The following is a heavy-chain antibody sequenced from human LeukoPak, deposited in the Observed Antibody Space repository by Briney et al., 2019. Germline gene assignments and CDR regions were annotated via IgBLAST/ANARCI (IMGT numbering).Heavy chain of an antibody. CDR2: ISNSGGTI. V-gene: IGHV3-23*01. D-gene: IGHD2-21*01. J-gene: IGHJ3*02. CDR1: GFTFSNYA. CDR3: GKDPCPDCDNPYI. Sequence: GGSLRLSCAASGFTFSNYAMSWVHQAPGKGLEWVSSISNSGGTIYYADSVKGRFIVSRDNSKNTLYLQMNSLRAEDTAVYYSGKDPCPDCDNPYIRGQGTTVTVSS.